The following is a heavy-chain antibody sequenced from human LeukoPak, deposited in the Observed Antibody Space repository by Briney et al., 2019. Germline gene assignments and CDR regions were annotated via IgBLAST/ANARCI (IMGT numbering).Heavy chain of an antibody. CDR3: ARGGAGYCSGGSCYSAYYGMDV. CDR1: GGSISSDGYS. D-gene: IGHD2-15*01. CDR2: IYGSNNN. J-gene: IGHJ6*04. Sequence: PSETLSLTCAVSGGSISSDGYSWIRQPPGKGLDREWIMYIYGSNNNYYNPSLRRLITISVYRSKKQFSLKLSSVTAADTAVYYWARGGAGYCSGGSCYSAYYGMDVWGKGTTVTVSS. V-gene: IGHV4-30-2*01.